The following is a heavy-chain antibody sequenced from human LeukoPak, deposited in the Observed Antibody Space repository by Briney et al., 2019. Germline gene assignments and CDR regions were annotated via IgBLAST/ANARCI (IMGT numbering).Heavy chain of an antibody. Sequence: GGSLRLSCAASGFTFSSYAMSWVRQAPGKGLEWVSAISGSGGSTYYADSVKGRFTISRDNSKNTLYLQMNSLRAEDTAIYYCAKDDSRGSGSSGWFDPWGQGTLVTVSS. V-gene: IGHV3-23*01. CDR1: GFTFSSYA. CDR2: ISGSGGST. D-gene: IGHD3-10*01. CDR3: AKDDSRGSGSSGWFDP. J-gene: IGHJ5*02.